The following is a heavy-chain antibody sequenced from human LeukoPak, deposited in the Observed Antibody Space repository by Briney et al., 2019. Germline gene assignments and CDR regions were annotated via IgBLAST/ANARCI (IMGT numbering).Heavy chain of an antibody. CDR3: ARVPTMVRGVIYYFDY. Sequence: ASVKVSCKASGYTFTGYYMHWVRQAPAQGLEWMGGINPNSGGTNYAQKFQGRVTMTRDTSISTAYMELSRLRSDDTAVYYCARVPTMVRGVIYYFDYWGQGTLVTVSS. J-gene: IGHJ4*02. D-gene: IGHD3-10*01. CDR1: GYTFTGYY. V-gene: IGHV1-2*02. CDR2: INPNSGGT.